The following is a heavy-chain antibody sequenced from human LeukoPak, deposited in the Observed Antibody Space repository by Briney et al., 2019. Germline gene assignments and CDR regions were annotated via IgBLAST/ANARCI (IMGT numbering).Heavy chain of an antibody. CDR3: ARPTYIGMANDAFDI. D-gene: IGHD6-19*01. CDR2: INPNSGGS. J-gene: IGHJ3*02. V-gene: IGHV1-2*02. CDR1: GYTFTGYY. Sequence: ASVKVSCKASGYTFTGYYVHWVRQAPGQGLEWMGWINPNSGGSNFARKFQGRVTMTRDTSISTAYMELSSLRSDDTAVYYCARPTYIGMANDAFDIRGQGTMITVSS.